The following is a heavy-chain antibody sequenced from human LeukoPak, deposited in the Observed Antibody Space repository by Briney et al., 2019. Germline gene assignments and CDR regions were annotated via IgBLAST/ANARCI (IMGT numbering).Heavy chain of an antibody. V-gene: IGHV3-23*01. CDR3: AKETYYYDSSGYYLSNYFDY. D-gene: IGHD3-22*01. J-gene: IGHJ4*02. CDR2: ISGSGGST. CDR1: GFTFSSYA. Sequence: PGGSLRLSCAASGFTFSSYAMSWVRQAPGKGLEWVSAISGSGGSTYYADSVKGRFTISRDNSKNTLYLQMNSLRAEDTAVYYCAKETYYYDSSGYYLSNYFDYWGQGTLVTVSS.